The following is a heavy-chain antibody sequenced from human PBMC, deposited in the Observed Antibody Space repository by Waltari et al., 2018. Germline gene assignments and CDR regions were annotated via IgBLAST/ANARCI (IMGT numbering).Heavy chain of an antibody. V-gene: IGHV4-34*01. CDR2: INQSGST. CDR1: GGSFSGYY. D-gene: IGHD3-10*01. CDR3: ARGPISWYYYGSGPYFDY. Sequence: QVQLQQWGAGLLKPSETLSLTCAVYGGSFSGYYWSWIRQPPGQGLEGIGEINQSGSTNYNPSLKRRVTISVDTYKNQFSRKLSYVTAADTAVYYCARGPISWYYYGSGPYFDYWGQGTLVTVSS. J-gene: IGHJ4*02.